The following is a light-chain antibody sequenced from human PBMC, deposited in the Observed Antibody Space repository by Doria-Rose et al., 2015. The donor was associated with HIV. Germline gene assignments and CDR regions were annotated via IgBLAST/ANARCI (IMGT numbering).Light chain of an antibody. Sequence: TQSPGTLSLYPGERATLSCRASQSFSSTYLAWYQQKPGQAPSLLIYDGSTRATGIPDRFSASGSATDFTLTINRLEPEDFALYYCHQYGTSWTFGQGTKVEI. V-gene: IGKV3-20*01. CDR2: DGS. CDR3: HQYGTSWT. CDR1: QSFSSTY. J-gene: IGKJ1*01.